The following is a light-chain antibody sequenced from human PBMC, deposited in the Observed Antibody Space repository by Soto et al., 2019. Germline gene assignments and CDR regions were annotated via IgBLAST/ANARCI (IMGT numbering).Light chain of an antibody. V-gene: IGLV2-14*01. J-gene: IGLJ2*01. CDR3: SSYTATTHVL. CDR1: SSDVGGYNY. Sequence: QSVLTQPASVSGSPGQSITISCTGTSSDVGGYNYVSWYQQHPGKAPKLMIYEVINRPSGVSNRFSGSKSGNTASLTISGLQAEDEADYYCSSYTATTHVLFGGGTKLTVL. CDR2: EVI.